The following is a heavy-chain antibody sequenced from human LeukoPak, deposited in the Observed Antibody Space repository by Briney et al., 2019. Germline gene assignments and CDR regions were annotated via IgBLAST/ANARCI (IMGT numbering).Heavy chain of an antibody. CDR1: GGSINSYY. J-gene: IGHJ3*02. Sequence: SETLSLTCTVSGGSINSYYWSWIRQPPGKGLEWIGYIYYSGSTNYNPSLKSRVTISVDTSNNQLSLKVNSVTAADTAMYYCVKSNSRYQPWTLDIWGRGTMVTVSS. V-gene: IGHV4-59*01. CDR2: IYYSGST. CDR3: VKSNSRYQPWTLDI. D-gene: IGHD2-2*01.